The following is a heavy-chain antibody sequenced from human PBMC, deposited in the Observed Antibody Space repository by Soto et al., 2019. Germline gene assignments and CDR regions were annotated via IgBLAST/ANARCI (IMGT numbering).Heavy chain of an antibody. Sequence: QLVQSGAEVKKPGSSVKVSCKASGGPFSTYAISWVRQAPGQGLEWMGGIIPIFGTANYAQRFLGRVTISADDSTSTAYMELRSLTSDDTAVYYCAKALTMASPNLFDPWGQGTQVTVSS. J-gene: IGHJ5*02. D-gene: IGHD3-10*01. V-gene: IGHV1-69*01. CDR2: IIPIFGTA. CDR1: GGPFSTYA. CDR3: AKALTMASPNLFDP.